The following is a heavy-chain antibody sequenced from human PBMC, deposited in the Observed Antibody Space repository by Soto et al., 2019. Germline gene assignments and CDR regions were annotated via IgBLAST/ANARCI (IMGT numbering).Heavy chain of an antibody. Sequence: PSETLSLTCTVSGGSISSGDYYWSWIRQPPGKGLEWIGYIYYSGSTYYNPSLKSRVTISVDTSKNQFSLKLSSVTAADTAVYYCARDRPYNWNYEETREFDPWGQGTLVTVSS. CDR3: ARDRPYNWNYEETREFDP. V-gene: IGHV4-30-4*01. D-gene: IGHD1-7*01. CDR2: IYYSGST. CDR1: GGSISSGDYY. J-gene: IGHJ5*02.